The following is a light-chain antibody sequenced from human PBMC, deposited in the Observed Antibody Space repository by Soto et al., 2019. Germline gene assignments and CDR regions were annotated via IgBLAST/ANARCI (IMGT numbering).Light chain of an antibody. CDR3: QQYNSYSPVT. CDR1: QSIRDY. J-gene: IGKJ1*01. CDR2: DAS. Sequence: DIQMTQSPSSLSASVGDRVTITCRASQSIRDYLNWYQQKPGKAPKLLIYDASSLESGVPSRFSGSGSGTEFTLTISSLQPDDFATYYCQQYNSYSPVTFGQGTKVDIK. V-gene: IGKV1-5*01.